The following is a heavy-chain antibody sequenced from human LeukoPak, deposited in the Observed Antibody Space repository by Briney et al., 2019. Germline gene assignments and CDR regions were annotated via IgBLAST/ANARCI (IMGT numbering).Heavy chain of an antibody. CDR2: IYYSGST. D-gene: IGHD6-19*01. Sequence: GSLRLSCAASGFTFSSYAMNWVRQAPGKGLEWIGYIYYSGSTNYNPSLKSRVTISVDTSKNQFSLKLSSVTAADTAVYYCARGSGGVYYYYMDVWGKGTTVTISS. J-gene: IGHJ6*03. CDR1: GFTFSSYA. CDR3: ARGSGGVYYYYMDV. V-gene: IGHV4-59*01.